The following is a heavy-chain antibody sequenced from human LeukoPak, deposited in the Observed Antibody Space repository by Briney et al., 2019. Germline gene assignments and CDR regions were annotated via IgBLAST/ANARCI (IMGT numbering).Heavy chain of an antibody. CDR3: ARIITGTVALDY. D-gene: IGHD1-14*01. CDR2: ISYDGSNK. V-gene: IGHV3-30*03. Sequence: GGSLRLSCAASGFTFSSYGMHWVRQAPGKGLEWVAAISYDGSNKYYAASVKGRFTISRDNSKNTLYLQMNSLRAEDTAVYYCARIITGTVALDYWGQGTLVTVSS. J-gene: IGHJ4*02. CDR1: GFTFSSYG.